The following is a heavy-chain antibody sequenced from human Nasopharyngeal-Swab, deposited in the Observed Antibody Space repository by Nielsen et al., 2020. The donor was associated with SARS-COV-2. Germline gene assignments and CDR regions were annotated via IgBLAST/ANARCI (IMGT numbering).Heavy chain of an antibody. Sequence: SGPTLVKPTQTLTLTCTFSGFSLSTSGMCVSWIRQPPGKALEWLARIDWDDDKHYHSALKTRLTISKDTSKNQVVLTMTNVDPVDTATYYCARTPEYSSSLIFDSWGQGTLVTVSS. CDR2: IDWDDDK. CDR3: ARTPEYSSSLIFDS. J-gene: IGHJ4*02. V-gene: IGHV2-70*11. CDR1: GFSLSTSGMC. D-gene: IGHD6-6*01.